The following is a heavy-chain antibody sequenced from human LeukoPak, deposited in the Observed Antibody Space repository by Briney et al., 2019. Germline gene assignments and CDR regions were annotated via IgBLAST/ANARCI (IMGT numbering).Heavy chain of an antibody. CDR2: ISYDGRNQ. CDR3: VRDRGTYRPIDY. V-gene: IGHV3-30*03. CDR1: GFIFSSYG. D-gene: IGHD1-26*01. Sequence: GGSLRLSCEASGFIFSSYGFHWVRQAPGKGLEWVTLISYDGRNQYYGQSVKGRFTISRDNAQNSLYLQMNSLRAEDTAIYYCVRDRGTYRPIDYWGQGTLVTVSS. J-gene: IGHJ4*02.